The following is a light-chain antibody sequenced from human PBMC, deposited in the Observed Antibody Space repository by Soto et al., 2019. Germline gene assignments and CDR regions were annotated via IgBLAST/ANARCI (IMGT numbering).Light chain of an antibody. CDR3: QQYNSYSPRT. Sequence: DIKMTQSPSTLSASVGDRVTITCRASQSISSWLAWYQQKPGKAPKLLIYKASSLESGVPSRFSGSGSGTEFTLTISSLQPDDFATYYCQQYNSYSPRTFGQGTKVDIK. V-gene: IGKV1-5*03. CDR2: KAS. J-gene: IGKJ1*01. CDR1: QSISSW.